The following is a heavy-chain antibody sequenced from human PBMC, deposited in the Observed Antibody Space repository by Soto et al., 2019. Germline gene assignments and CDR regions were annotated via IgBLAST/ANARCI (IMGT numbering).Heavy chain of an antibody. D-gene: IGHD3-10*01. J-gene: IGHJ5*02. CDR3: ARGDGSGSYYDPIKFDP. Sequence: ASVKVSCKASGYTFTSYGISWVRQAPGQGLEWMGWISAYNGNTNYAQKLQGRVTMTTDTSTSTAYMELRSLRFDDTAVYYCARGDGSGSYYDPIKFDPWGQGTLVTVSS. CDR1: GYTFTSYG. V-gene: IGHV1-18*01. CDR2: ISAYNGNT.